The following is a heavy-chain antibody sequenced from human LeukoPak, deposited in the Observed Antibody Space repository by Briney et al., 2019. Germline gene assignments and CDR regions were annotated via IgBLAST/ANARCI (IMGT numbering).Heavy chain of an antibody. CDR1: GYTFTSHA. CDR2: INAGSGNT. CDR3: ARAPGVPAARNYYYYMDV. V-gene: IGHV1-3*01. D-gene: IGHD2-2*01. Sequence: ASVKVSCKASGYTFTSHAMHWVRQAPGQRLEWMGWINAGSGNTKYSQKFQGRVTITRDTFASTAYMELNSLRSEDTAVYYCARAPGVPAARNYYYYMDVWGKGTTVTVSS. J-gene: IGHJ6*03.